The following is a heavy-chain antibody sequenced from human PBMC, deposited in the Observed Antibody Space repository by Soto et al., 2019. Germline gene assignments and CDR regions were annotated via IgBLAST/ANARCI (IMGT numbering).Heavy chain of an antibody. CDR3: ARGAEIVLMITKRRPTYYYYGMDV. Sequence: GASVKVSCRASGGTFSSYAISWARQAPGQGLEWMGGIIPIFGTANYAQKFQGRVTITADESTSTAYMELSSLRSEDTAVYYCARGAEIVLMITKRRPTYYYYGMDVWGQGTTVTVSS. J-gene: IGHJ6*02. D-gene: IGHD2-8*01. CDR1: GGTFSSYA. V-gene: IGHV1-69*13. CDR2: IIPIFGTA.